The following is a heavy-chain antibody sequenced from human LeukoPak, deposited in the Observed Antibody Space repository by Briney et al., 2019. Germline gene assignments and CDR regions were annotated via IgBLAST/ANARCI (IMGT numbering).Heavy chain of an antibody. D-gene: IGHD6-13*01. CDR1: GGSFSGYY. CDR2: INHSGST. V-gene: IGHV4-34*01. J-gene: IGHJ5*02. Sequence: SETLSLTCAVYGGSFSGYYWSWIRQPPGKGLEWIGEINHSGSTNYNPSLKSRVIISVDTSKNQFSLKPSSVTAADTAVYYCARGPSSSWYRGWFDPWGQGTLVTVSS. CDR3: ARGPSSSWYRGWFDP.